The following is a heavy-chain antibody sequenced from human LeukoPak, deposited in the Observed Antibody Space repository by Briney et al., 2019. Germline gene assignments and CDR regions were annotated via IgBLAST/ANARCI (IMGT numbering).Heavy chain of an antibody. CDR2: IYYSGST. D-gene: IGHD5-18*01. V-gene: IGHV4-39*01. CDR1: VGSISSSSYY. CDR3: ARPDRGYSYGPPFDY. J-gene: IGHJ4*02. Sequence: SETLSLTCTVSVGSISSSSYYWGWIRQPPGKGLEWIGSIYYSGSTYYNPSLKSRVTISVDTSKNQFSLKLSSVTAADTAVYYCARPDRGYSYGPPFDYWGQGTLVTVSS.